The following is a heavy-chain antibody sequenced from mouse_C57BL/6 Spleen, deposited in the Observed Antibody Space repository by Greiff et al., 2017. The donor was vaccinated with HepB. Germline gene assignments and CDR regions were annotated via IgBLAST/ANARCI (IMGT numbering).Heavy chain of an antibody. CDR1: GYTFTSYW. Sequence: QVHVKQPGAELVMPGASVKLSCKASGYTFTSYWMHWVKQRPGQGLEWIGEIDPSDSYTNYNQKFKGKSTLTVDKSSSTAYMQLSSLTSEDSAVYYCARFGRDYFDYWGQGTTLTVSS. CDR3: ARFGRDYFDY. CDR2: IDPSDSYT. J-gene: IGHJ2*01. V-gene: IGHV1-69*01.